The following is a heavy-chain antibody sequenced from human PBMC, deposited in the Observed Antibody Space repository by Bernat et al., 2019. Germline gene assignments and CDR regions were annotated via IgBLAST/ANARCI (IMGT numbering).Heavy chain of an antibody. CDR2: ISSSSSYT. CDR1: GFTFSDYY. Sequence: QVQLVESGGGVVQPGRSLRLSCAASGFTFSDYYMSWIRQAPGKGLEWVSYISSSSSYTNYADSVKGRFTISRDNAKNSLYLQMNSLRAEDTAVYYCARDQHGTTADYWGQGTLVTVSS. CDR3: ARDQHGTTADY. D-gene: IGHD1-1*01. J-gene: IGHJ4*02. V-gene: IGHV3-11*06.